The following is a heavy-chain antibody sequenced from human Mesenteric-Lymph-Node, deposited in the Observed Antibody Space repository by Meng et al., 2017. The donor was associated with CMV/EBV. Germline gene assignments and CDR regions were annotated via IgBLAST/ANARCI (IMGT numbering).Heavy chain of an antibody. V-gene: IGHV3-7*01. CDR1: GFTFSSYW. Sequence: EGSLRLSCAASGFTFSSYWMSWVRQAPGKGLEWVANIKQDGSEKYYVDSVKGRFTISRDNAKNSLYLQMNSLRAEDTAVYYCARDRRIFGVVIVLDYWGQGTLVTVSS. J-gene: IGHJ4*02. D-gene: IGHD3-3*01. CDR3: ARDRRIFGVVIVLDY. CDR2: IKQDGSEK.